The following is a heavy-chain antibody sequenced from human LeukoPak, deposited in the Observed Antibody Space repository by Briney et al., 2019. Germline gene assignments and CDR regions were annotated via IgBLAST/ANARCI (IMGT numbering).Heavy chain of an antibody. CDR3: AGGMSFEAFDI. CDR1: GGSVSSSGYF. CDR2: IYYSGST. J-gene: IGHJ3*02. Sequence: SSETLSLTCTVSGGSVSSSGYFWVWIRQPRGKGLEWIANIYYSGSTYYNPSLKSRVTISVDTSKNQFSLRLSSVTAADTAVYYCAGGMSFEAFDIWGQGTMLTVSS. V-gene: IGHV4-39*01. D-gene: IGHD3-16*01.